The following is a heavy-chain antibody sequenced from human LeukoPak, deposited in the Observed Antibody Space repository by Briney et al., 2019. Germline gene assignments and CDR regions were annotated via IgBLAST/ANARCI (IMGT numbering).Heavy chain of an antibody. CDR1: GXTFSSYA. CDR2: ISGSGGST. J-gene: IGHJ4*02. Sequence: GGSLRLSCAASGXTFSSYAMSWVRQARGKGLEWVSGISGSGGSTYYADSVKGRFTISRDNSKNTLSLQMSSLRAEDTAVYYCAKSYGDYGSLFDYWGQGTLVTVSS. CDR3: AKSYGDYGSLFDY. V-gene: IGHV3-23*01. D-gene: IGHD4-17*01.